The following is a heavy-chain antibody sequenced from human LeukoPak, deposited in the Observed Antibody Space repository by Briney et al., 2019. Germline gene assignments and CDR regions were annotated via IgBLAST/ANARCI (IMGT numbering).Heavy chain of an antibody. CDR3: ARAGVVGAPPGRWFDP. D-gene: IGHD1-26*01. V-gene: IGHV4-4*07. CDR1: GYSISNDYY. CDR2: IYTSGST. Sequence: SETLSLTCTVSGYSISNDYYWSWIRQPAGKGLEWIGRIYTSGSTNYNPSLKSRVTMSVDTSKNQFSLKLSSVTAADTAVYYCARAGVVGAPPGRWFDPWGQGTLVTVSS. J-gene: IGHJ5*02.